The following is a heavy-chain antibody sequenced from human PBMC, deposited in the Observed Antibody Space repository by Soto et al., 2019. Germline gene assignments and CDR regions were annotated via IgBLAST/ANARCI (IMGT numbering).Heavy chain of an antibody. J-gene: IGHJ3*02. CDR2: ISGSGGST. Sequence: PGGSLRLSCAASGFTFSSYAMSWVRQAPGKGLEWVSAISGSGGSTYYADSVKGRFTISGDNSKNTLYLQMNSLRAEDTAVYYCAKLWYYDFWSGYYDAFDIWGQGTMVTVSS. CDR3: AKLWYYDFWSGYYDAFDI. D-gene: IGHD3-3*01. CDR1: GFTFSSYA. V-gene: IGHV3-23*01.